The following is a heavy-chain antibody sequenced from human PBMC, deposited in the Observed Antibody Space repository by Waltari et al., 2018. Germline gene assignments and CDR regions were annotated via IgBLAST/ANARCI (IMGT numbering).Heavy chain of an antibody. V-gene: IGHV3-23*01. J-gene: IGHJ4*02. CDR3: AKDRLLWFGEPDDY. CDR1: GFTFSSYA. D-gene: IGHD3-10*01. Sequence: EVQLLESGGGLVQPGGSLRLSWAASGFTFSSYAMSWVRQAPGKGVGWVSAIRVSGGSTYYADSVKGRFTISRDNSKNPLYLQMNSLRAEDTAVYYCAKDRLLWFGEPDDYWGQGTLVTVSS. CDR2: IRVSGGST.